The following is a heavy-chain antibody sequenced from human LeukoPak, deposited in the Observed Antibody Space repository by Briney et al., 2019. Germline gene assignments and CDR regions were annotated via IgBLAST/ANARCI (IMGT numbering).Heavy chain of an antibody. CDR1: GGSISSRSYY. V-gene: IGHV4-39*01. CDR2: IYYSGST. CDR3: ARHEHQSSSHGIYYFDY. J-gene: IGHJ4*02. Sequence: SETLSLTCSVSGGSISSRSYYWGWIRQPPGKGLEWIGSIYYSGSTYYNPSLKSRVTISVDTSKNQFSLKLSSVTAADTAVYYCARHEHQSSSHGIYYFDYWGQGTLVTVSS. D-gene: IGHD6-13*01.